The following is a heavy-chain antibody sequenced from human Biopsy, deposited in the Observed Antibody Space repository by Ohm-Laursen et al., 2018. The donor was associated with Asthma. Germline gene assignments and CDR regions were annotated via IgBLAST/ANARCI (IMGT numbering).Heavy chain of an antibody. CDR1: GYTFINYA. Sequence: ASVKVSCKASGYTFINYAIHWVRQAPGQRLEWMGGINAGNGNTKYSQKFQGRVTISRDTSASTAYMDLSSLRSEDTAVYYCARTYYDFLTGQVNDAFAMWGQGTVVTVSS. CDR3: ARTYYDFLTGQVNDAFAM. J-gene: IGHJ3*02. D-gene: IGHD3-9*01. V-gene: IGHV1-3*01. CDR2: INAGNGNT.